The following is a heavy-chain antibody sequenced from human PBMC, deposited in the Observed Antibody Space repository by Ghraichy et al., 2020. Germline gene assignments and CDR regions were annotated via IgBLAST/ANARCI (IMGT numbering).Heavy chain of an antibody. CDR1: GGSFSGYY. J-gene: IGHJ3*02. Sequence: SETLSLTCAVYGGSFSGYYWSWIRQPPGKGLEWIGEINHSGSTNYNPSLKSRVTISVDTSKNQFSLKLSSVTAADTAVYYCARVGEMYYDFWSGYYTTDAFDIWGQGTMVTVS. CDR2: INHSGST. D-gene: IGHD3-3*01. V-gene: IGHV4-34*01. CDR3: ARVGEMYYDFWSGYYTTDAFDI.